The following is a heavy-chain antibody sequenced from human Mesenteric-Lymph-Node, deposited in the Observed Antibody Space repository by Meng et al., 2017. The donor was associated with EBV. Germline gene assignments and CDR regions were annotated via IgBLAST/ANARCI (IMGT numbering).Heavy chain of an antibody. Sequence: EVQLVESGGGLVKRGGCLRLSCVASGFTFSTYSMNWVRQAPGKGLEWVSTIGTTGNMYYADSVKGRFTISRDNAKTSVYLQMNSLRDEDTAVYYCARDTIVVDYWGQGTLVTVSA. CDR2: IGTTGNM. CDR3: ARDTIVVDY. J-gene: IGHJ4*02. V-gene: IGHV3-21*02. CDR1: GFTFSTYS. D-gene: IGHD2-21*01.